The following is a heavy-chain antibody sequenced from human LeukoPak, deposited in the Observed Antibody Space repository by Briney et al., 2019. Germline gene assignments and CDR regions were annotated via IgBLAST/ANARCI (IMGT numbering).Heavy chain of an antibody. D-gene: IGHD1-26*01. CDR2: INHSGST. CDR1: GGSFSGYY. J-gene: IGHJ4*02. V-gene: IGHV4-34*01. Sequence: SETLSLTCAVYGGSFSGYYWSWIRQPPGKGLEWIGEINHSGSTNYNPSLKSRVTISVDTSKNQFSLKLSSVTAADTAVYYCARGRGRYSGSYYGYWGQGTLVTVFS. CDR3: ARGRGRYSGSYYGY.